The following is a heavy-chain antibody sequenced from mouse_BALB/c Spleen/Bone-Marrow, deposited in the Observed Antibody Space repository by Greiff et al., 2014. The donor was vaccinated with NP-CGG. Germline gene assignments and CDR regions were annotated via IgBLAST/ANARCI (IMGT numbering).Heavy chain of an antibody. Sequence: VQLQQSXPELVTPGASVKIPCKASGYTFTDYNIDWVKQSHGKSLEWIGDINPNNGGTIYNQKFEGKATLTVDKSSSTAYMELRSLTSEDTAVYYCARRGWAMDYWGQGTSVTVSS. CDR3: ARRGWAMDY. CDR1: GYTFTDYN. J-gene: IGHJ4*01. CDR2: INPNNGGT. V-gene: IGHV1-18*01. D-gene: IGHD2-3*01.